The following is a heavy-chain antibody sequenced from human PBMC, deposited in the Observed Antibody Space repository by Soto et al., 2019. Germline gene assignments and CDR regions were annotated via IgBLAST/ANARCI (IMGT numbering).Heavy chain of an antibody. CDR3: VRRAQYFDGTGFHAFDI. J-gene: IGHJ3*02. V-gene: IGHV3-23*01. Sequence: GGSLRLSCAASGFTFSSYAMSWVRQAPGKGLEWVSAISGSGGSTYYADSVKGRFTISRDNSKNTLYLEMNSLTVEGTAVYYCVRRAQYFDGTGFHAFDIWGQGTRVTVSS. D-gene: IGHD3-22*01. CDR2: ISGSGGST. CDR1: GFTFSSYA.